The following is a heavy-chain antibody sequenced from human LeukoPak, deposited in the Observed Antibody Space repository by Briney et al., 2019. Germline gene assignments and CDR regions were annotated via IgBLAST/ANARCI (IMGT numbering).Heavy chain of an antibody. CDR3: TRVHNGDYVDY. J-gene: IGHJ4*02. D-gene: IGHD4-17*01. Sequence: GGSLRLSCAASGFTFSSYWMHWVRQAPGKGLVWVSRISSDGTSTSYADSVKGRFTISRDNAKNTLYLQMNSLRAEDTAVYHCTRVHNGDYVDYWGQGTLVTVSS. V-gene: IGHV3-74*01. CDR1: GFTFSSYW. CDR2: ISSDGTST.